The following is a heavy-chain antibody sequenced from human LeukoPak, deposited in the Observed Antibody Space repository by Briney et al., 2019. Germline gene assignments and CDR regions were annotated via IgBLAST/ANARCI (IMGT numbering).Heavy chain of an antibody. V-gene: IGHV4-61*02. CDR1: GGSISSGSYY. D-gene: IGHD3-10*01. CDR2: IYTSGST. Sequence: SETLSLTCTVSGGSISSGSYYWSWIRQPAGKGLEWIGRIYTSGSTNYNPSLKSRVTISVDTSKNQFSLKLSSVTAADTAVYYCARAGRAAYYYGSGRHHPFDPWGQGTLVTVSS. CDR3: ARAGRAAYYYGSGRHHPFDP. J-gene: IGHJ5*02.